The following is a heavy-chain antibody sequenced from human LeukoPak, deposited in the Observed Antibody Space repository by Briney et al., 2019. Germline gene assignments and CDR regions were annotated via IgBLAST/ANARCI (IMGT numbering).Heavy chain of an antibody. D-gene: IGHD2/OR15-2a*01. V-gene: IGHV4-59*01. CDR3: AKNHDSNTYHTDDAFGI. CDR1: GGSISSYY. Sequence: PSETLSLTCTVSGGSISSYYWSWIRQPPGKGLEWIGYIYYSGSTNYNPSLKSRVTISVDTSKNQFSLKLSSVTAADTAIYYCAKNHDSNTYHTDDAFGIWGQGTMVTVSS. CDR2: IYYSGST. J-gene: IGHJ3*02.